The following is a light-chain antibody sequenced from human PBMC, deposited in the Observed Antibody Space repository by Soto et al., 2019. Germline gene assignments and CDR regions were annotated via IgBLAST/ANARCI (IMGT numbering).Light chain of an antibody. V-gene: IGKV1-5*01. J-gene: IGKJ1*01. CDR3: QQYETFSGT. CDR2: DAS. Sequence: DIQMTQSPSTLSASVGDTVTCTCRASEIFGLCLAWYQQKPGEAPKLLIYDASALPXGAPSRFSGSGSGTTFTLTITSLQPDDFATYYCQQYETFSGTFGPGTKVDIK. CDR1: EIFGLC.